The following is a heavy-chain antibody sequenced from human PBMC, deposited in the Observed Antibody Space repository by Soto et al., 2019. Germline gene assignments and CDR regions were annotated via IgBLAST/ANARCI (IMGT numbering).Heavy chain of an antibody. Sequence: EVQLLESGGGLVQPGGSLRLSCAASGFTFSSYAMSWVRQAPGKGLEWVSAISGSGGSTYYADSVKGRFTISRDNSKNTLYLQMNSLIDEDTAGYYCAKVIAASGTGYWFDPWGQGTLVTVSS. CDR1: GFTFSSYA. CDR3: AKVIAASGTGYWFDP. V-gene: IGHV3-23*01. D-gene: IGHD6-13*01. CDR2: ISGSGGST. J-gene: IGHJ5*02.